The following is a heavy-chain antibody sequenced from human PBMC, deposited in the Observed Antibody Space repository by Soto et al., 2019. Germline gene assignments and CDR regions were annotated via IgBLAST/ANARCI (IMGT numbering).Heavy chain of an antibody. CDR1: GGSISSYY. J-gene: IGHJ5*02. Sequence: SETLSLTCTVSGGSISSYYWSWIRQPPGKGLEWIGYIYYSGSTNYNPSLKSRVTISVDTSKNQFSLKLSSVTAADTAVYYCARDIRVLGWFDPWDQGTLVTVSS. D-gene: IGHD3-10*01. V-gene: IGHV4-59*01. CDR3: ARDIRVLGWFDP. CDR2: IYYSGST.